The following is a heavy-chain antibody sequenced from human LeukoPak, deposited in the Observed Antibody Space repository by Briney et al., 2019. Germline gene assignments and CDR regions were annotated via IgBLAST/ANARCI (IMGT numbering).Heavy chain of an antibody. CDR3: ARDSSGQD. CDR2: IASSGAYI. J-gene: IGHJ4*02. Sequence: GGSLRLSCAASGFTFSSYSMNWVRQAPGKGLEWVSSIASSGAYIYYADSVKGRFTVSRDNAKNSLYMQMNSLRADDTAVYYCARDSSGQDWGQGTLATVSS. V-gene: IGHV3-21*01. CDR1: GFTFSSYS. D-gene: IGHD3-22*01.